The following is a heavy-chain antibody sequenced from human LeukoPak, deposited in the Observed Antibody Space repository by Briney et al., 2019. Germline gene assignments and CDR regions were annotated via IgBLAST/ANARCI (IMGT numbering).Heavy chain of an antibody. CDR1: GGSISSYF. CDR3: ARHERNGGYYDY. J-gene: IGHJ4*02. Sequence: PSETLSLTCTVSGGSISSYFWSWIRQPPGKGLEWIGYIYYSEGTDYNPSLKSRVTISVDTSKNQFSLQLSSVTAADTAVYYCARHERNGGYYDYWGQGTLVTVSS. D-gene: IGHD3-22*01. V-gene: IGHV4-59*08. CDR2: IYYSEGT.